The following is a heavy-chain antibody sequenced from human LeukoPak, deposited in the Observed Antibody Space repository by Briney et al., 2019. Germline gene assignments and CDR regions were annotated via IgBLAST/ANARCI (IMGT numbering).Heavy chain of an antibody. V-gene: IGHV3-7*03. D-gene: IGHD3-10*01. CDR2: IKQDGSEK. Sequence: GGSLRLSCAASGFTFSSYWMSWVRQAPGKGLEWVANIKQDGSEKYYVDSVKGRFTISRDNAKNSLYLQMNSLRAEDTAVYYCARGLFGGSPRAARHYYYYMDVWGKGTTVTVSS. CDR3: ARGLFGGSPRAARHYYYYMDV. CDR1: GFTFSSYW. J-gene: IGHJ6*03.